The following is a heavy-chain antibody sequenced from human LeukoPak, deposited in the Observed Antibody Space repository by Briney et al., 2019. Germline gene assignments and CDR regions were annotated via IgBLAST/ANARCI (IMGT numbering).Heavy chain of an antibody. Sequence: SETLSLTCTVSGGSICSEHWRWIRQPPGKRLEWIGYVYNSGSTNYHPSHKSRVTMSIDTSKNQFSLKLSSVTVADTAVYYCARGRRLFMIFGGSFDPWGQGTLVTVSS. J-gene: IGHJ5*02. CDR3: ARGRRLFMIFGGSFDP. CDR2: VYNSGST. V-gene: IGHV4-59*01. CDR1: GGSICSEH. D-gene: IGHD3/OR15-3a*01.